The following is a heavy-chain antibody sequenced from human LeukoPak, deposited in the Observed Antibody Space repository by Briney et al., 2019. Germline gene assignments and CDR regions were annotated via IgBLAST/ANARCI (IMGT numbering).Heavy chain of an antibody. J-gene: IGHJ4*02. CDR2: IRSKAYGGTT. CDR3: TRGFTVLTPLGHY. D-gene: IGHD4-17*01. V-gene: IGHV3-49*03. Sequence: GGSLRLSCTASGFTFGDYAMSWFRQAPGKGLEWVGFIRSKAYGGTTEYAASVKGRFTISRDDSKNIAYLQMNSLKTEDTAVYYCTRGFTVLTPLGHYWGQGTLVTVSS. CDR1: GFTFGDYA.